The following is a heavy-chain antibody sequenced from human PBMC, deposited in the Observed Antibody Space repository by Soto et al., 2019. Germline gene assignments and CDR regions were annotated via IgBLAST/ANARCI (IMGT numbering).Heavy chain of an antibody. Sequence: QVQLQESGPGLVKPSETMSLTCTVSGGSISRYYWSWSRQPQGKGLEWIGYIYYSGRNNYNPSLKSRVTISVDTSKNQFSLKLSSVTAAYTAVYYCARSPVQEGAFDIWCQGTMVTVSS. V-gene: IGHV4-59*01. CDR2: IYYSGRN. CDR3: ARSPVQEGAFDI. J-gene: IGHJ3*02. CDR1: GGSISRYY.